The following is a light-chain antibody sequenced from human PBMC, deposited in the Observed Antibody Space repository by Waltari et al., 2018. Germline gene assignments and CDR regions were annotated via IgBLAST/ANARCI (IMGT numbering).Light chain of an antibody. CDR2: AAS. CDR3: QQSYSSPYT. CDR1: QTLTTY. Sequence: DIQLTQSPSYLSASVGDRVTITCRASQTLTTYLNWYQQRPGTAPKFLIYAASNLETGVPSRFSGGGSGTDFTLTISGLQPDDFATYYCQQSYSSPYTFGQGTKLEIK. J-gene: IGKJ2*01. V-gene: IGKV1-39*01.